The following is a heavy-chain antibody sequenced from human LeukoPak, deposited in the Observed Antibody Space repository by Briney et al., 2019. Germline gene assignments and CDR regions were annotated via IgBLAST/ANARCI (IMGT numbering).Heavy chain of an antibody. D-gene: IGHD2-2*01. CDR3: ARREIVVVPAAGFDP. Sequence: SETLSLTCTVSGGSISSSSYYWGWIRQPPGKGLEWIGSIYYSGSTYYNPSLKSRVTISVDTSKNQFSLKLSSVTAADTAVYYCARREIVVVPAAGFDPWGQGTLVTVSS. CDR1: GGSISSSSYY. CDR2: IYYSGST. J-gene: IGHJ5*02. V-gene: IGHV4-39*01.